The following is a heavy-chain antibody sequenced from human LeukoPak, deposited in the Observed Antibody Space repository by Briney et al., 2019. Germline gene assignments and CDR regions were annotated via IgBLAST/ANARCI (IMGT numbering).Heavy chain of an antibody. J-gene: IGHJ4*02. Sequence: GGSLRLSCAASGFTFRDYNMNWVRQAPGRGLEWVSYITDSGSTIHYADSVNGRFTISRDNAKNSLYLQMNSLRAEDTAVYYCARNYYDSSGYSPFFDYWGQGTLVTVSS. CDR2: ITDSGSTI. CDR1: GFTFRDYN. CDR3: ARNYYDSSGYSPFFDY. V-gene: IGHV3-11*01. D-gene: IGHD3-22*01.